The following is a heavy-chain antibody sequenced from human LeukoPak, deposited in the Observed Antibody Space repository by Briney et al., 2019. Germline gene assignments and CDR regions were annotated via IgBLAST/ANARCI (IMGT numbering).Heavy chain of an antibody. CDR2: ISVLNGNT. V-gene: IGHV1-18*01. Sequence: ASVKVSCKASGYTFTSYGISWVRQAPGQGLEWVGWISVLNGNTNYAEKLQGRVTMTTDTSTSTAYMELRSLRSDDTAVYYCARQSYSSGWNFDYWGQGTLVTVSS. CDR1: GYTFTSYG. J-gene: IGHJ4*02. D-gene: IGHD6-19*01. CDR3: ARQSYSSGWNFDY.